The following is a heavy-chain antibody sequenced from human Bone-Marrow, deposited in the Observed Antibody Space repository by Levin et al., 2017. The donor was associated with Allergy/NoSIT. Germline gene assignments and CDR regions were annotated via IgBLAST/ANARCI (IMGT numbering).Heavy chain of an antibody. D-gene: IGHD5-24*01. J-gene: IGHJ4*02. CDR1: GGTFSSYA. CDR2: IIPIFGTA. CDR3: ATSDGYNLGSFDY. Sequence: ASVKVSCKASGGTFSSYAISWVRQAPGQGLEWMGGIIPIFGTANYAQTVQGRVTITADESTGTAYMELSSLRAEDTAVYYCATSDGYNLGSFDYWGQGTLVTVSS. V-gene: IGHV1-69*13.